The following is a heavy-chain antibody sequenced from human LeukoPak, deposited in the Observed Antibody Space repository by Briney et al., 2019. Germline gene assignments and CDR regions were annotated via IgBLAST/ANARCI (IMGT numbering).Heavy chain of an antibody. Sequence: GASVKVSCKASGGTFISYAISWVRQAPGQGLEWMGGITPIFGTANYAQKFQGRVTITADESTSTAYMELSSLRSEDTAVYYCARDGVSSGWYFCVYWGQGTLVTVSS. CDR1: GGTFISYA. V-gene: IGHV1-69*13. J-gene: IGHJ4*02. D-gene: IGHD6-19*01. CDR2: ITPIFGTA. CDR3: ARDGVSSGWYFCVY.